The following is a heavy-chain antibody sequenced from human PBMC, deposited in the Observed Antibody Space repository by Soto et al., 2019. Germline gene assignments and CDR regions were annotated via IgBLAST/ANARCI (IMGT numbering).Heavy chain of an antibody. CDR1: GFSLINSGVG. CDR3: THKGGRGAGIDV. Sequence: QITVKESGPTLVKPTQTLTLTCTFSGFSLINSGVGVYWIRQPPGKALEWLALIYWDDDERYRPSLRSRLTITKDTSKNQVVITMTNVDPVDTATYFCTHKGGRGAGIDVWGQGTTVTVSS. CDR2: IYWDDDE. D-gene: IGHD2-15*01. V-gene: IGHV2-5*02. J-gene: IGHJ6*02.